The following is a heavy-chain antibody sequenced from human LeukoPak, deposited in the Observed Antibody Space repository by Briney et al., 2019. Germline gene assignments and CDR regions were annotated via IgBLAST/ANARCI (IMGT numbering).Heavy chain of an antibody. CDR3: AKDLLGMVRAVDY. CDR2: ISGSGGST. Sequence: GGTLRLSCAASGFTFSSYGMSWVRQAPGKGLEWVSAISGSGGSTYYADSVKGRFTIFRDNSKNTLYLQMNSLRAEDTAVYYCAKDLLGMVRAVDYWGQGTLVTVSS. V-gene: IGHV3-23*01. CDR1: GFTFSSYG. J-gene: IGHJ4*02. D-gene: IGHD3-10*01.